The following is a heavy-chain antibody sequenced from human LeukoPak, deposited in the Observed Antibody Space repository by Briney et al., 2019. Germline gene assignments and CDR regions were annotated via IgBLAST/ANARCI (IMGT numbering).Heavy chain of an antibody. CDR1: GYTFTGYY. V-gene: IGHV1-2*02. Sequence: ASVKVSCKASGYTFTGYYMHWVRQAPGQGLEWMGWINPNSGSTNYAQKFQGRVTMTRDTSISTAYMELSRLRSDDTAVYYCARGRIQLWLPDYWGQGTLVTVSS. D-gene: IGHD5-18*01. CDR3: ARGRIQLWLPDY. J-gene: IGHJ4*02. CDR2: INPNSGST.